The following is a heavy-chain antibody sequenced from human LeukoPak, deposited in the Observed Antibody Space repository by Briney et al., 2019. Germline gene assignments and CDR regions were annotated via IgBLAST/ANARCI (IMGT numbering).Heavy chain of an antibody. CDR3: AKLREWELPDLFDY. D-gene: IGHD1-26*01. CDR1: GFTFDDYG. Sequence: GGSLRLSCAASGFTFDDYGMSWVRQAPGKGLEWVSGINWNGGSTGYADSVKGRFTISRDNSKNTLYLQMNSLRAEDTAVYYCAKLREWELPDLFDYWGQGTLVTVSS. V-gene: IGHV3-20*04. J-gene: IGHJ4*02. CDR2: INWNGGST.